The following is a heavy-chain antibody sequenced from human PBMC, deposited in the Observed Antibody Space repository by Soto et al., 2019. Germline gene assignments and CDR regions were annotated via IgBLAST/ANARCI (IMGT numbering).Heavy chain of an antibody. V-gene: IGHV3-7*01. Sequence: GGSLRLSCAASGFTFSSYWMSWVRQAPGKGLEWVANIKQDGSEKYYVDSVKGRFTIARVNAKNSMYLHMNSLRAEDAAVYYGACVVRGTGVLRFLESQGYYGMDDWGQGTTVTVSS. CDR3: ACVVRGTGVLRFLESQGYYGMDD. CDR2: IKQDGSEK. D-gene: IGHD3-3*01. CDR1: GFTFSSYW. J-gene: IGHJ6*02.